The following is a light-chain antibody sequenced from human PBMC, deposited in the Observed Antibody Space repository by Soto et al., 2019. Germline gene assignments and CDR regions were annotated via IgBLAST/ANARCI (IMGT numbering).Light chain of an antibody. Sequence: QSVLTQPPSASGTPGQRVTLSCSGSSSNIGSNTVNWYQQLPGTAPKLLIYSNNQRPSGVPDRFSGSKSGTSASLAISGLQSEDEAYYYCAAWDDSLNCVVFGGGTQLTVL. V-gene: IGLV1-44*01. CDR1: SSNIGSNT. CDR2: SNN. J-gene: IGLJ2*01. CDR3: AAWDDSLNCVV.